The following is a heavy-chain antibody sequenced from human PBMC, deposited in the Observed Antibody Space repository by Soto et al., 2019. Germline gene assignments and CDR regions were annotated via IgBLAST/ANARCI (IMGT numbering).Heavy chain of an antibody. CDR1: GGSFSGYY. D-gene: IGHD3-16*02. J-gene: IGHJ3*02. V-gene: IGHV4-34*01. CDR3: ARFTYYDYIWGSYRDSKNAFDI. CDR2: INHSGST. Sequence: QVQLRQWGAGLLKPSETLSLTCAVYGGSFSGYYWSWIRQPPGKGLEWIGEINHSGSTNYNPSLKSRVTISVDTSKNQFSLKLSSVTAADTAVYYCARFTYYDYIWGSYRDSKNAFDIWGQGTMVTVSS.